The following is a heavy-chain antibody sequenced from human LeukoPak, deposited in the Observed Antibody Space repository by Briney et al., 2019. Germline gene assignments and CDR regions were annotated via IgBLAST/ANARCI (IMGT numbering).Heavy chain of an antibody. Sequence: GGSLRLSCAASGFTFSSYSMNWVRQAPGKGLEWVSSITSSSSYIYYADSVKGRFTISRDNAKNSLYLQMNSLRAEDTAVYYCARERDWNDGVLFDYWGQGTLVTVPS. J-gene: IGHJ4*02. CDR1: GFTFSSYS. D-gene: IGHD1-1*01. V-gene: IGHV3-21*01. CDR3: ARERDWNDGVLFDY. CDR2: ITSSSSYI.